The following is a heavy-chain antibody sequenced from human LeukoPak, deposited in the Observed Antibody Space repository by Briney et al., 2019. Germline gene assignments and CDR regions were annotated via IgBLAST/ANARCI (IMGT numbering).Heavy chain of an antibody. D-gene: IGHD6-19*01. J-gene: IGHJ5*02. Sequence: GGSLRLSCAASGFTFSNYDMSWVRQAPGKGLEWVSSISDSGGSTYYADSVKGRFTISRDNSKNALYLQMTNLRAADTAVYYCAKDLSRAVAADWFDPWDQGSLVTVSS. CDR2: ISDSGGST. CDR1: GFTFSNYD. V-gene: IGHV3-23*01. CDR3: AKDLSRAVAADWFDP.